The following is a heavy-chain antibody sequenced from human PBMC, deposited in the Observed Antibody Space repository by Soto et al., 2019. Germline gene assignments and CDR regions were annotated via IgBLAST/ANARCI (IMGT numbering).Heavy chain of an antibody. CDR2: IYHSGST. J-gene: IGHJ4*02. D-gene: IGHD2-15*01. CDR1: GGSISSGGYS. CDR3: ARGQVVAAKH. Sequence: QLQLQESGSGLVKPSQTLSLTCAVSGGSISSGGYSWSWIRQPPGKGLEWIGYIYHSGSTYYNPSLNTRVTTAVDRSKNQFSLKLSSVPAADTAVYSCARGQVVAAKHWGQGTLVTVSS. V-gene: IGHV4-30-2*01.